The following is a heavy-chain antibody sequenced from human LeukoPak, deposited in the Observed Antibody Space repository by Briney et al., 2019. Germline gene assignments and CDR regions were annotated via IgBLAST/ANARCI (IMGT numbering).Heavy chain of an antibody. CDR3: ARDLTSSVVPSL. V-gene: IGHV3-7*01. Sequence: GGSLRRSCAASGFTFSSYWMTWVRQSPGKGLEWVANINQDESEKYYMDSVKGRFTISRDNAKNSLYLQMNSLRAEDTAVYYCARDLTSSVVPSLWGQGTLVTVSS. D-gene: IGHD2-15*01. CDR2: INQDESEK. CDR1: GFTFSSYW. J-gene: IGHJ4*02.